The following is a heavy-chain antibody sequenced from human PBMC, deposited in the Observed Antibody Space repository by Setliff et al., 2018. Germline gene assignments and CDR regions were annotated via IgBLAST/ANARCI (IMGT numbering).Heavy chain of an antibody. CDR3: ARGRNVAARLLDS. CDR1: GGTFSDYY. J-gene: IGHJ4*02. V-gene: IGHV4-34*01. D-gene: IGHD6-6*01. Sequence: SETLSLTCAAYGGTFSDYYWTWIRQPPGKGLEWVGEINHRGSTTYNPSLKSRVTISVDTSKNQFSLKLSYMTAADTAVYYCARGRNVAARLLDSWGQGTLVTVSS. CDR2: INHRGST.